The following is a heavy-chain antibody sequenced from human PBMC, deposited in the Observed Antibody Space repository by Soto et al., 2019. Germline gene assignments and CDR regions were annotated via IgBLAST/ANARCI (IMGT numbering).Heavy chain of an antibody. J-gene: IGHJ4*02. Sequence: GGSLRLSCAASGFTFTRYSMNWVRQAPGKGLAWVSSISSTTNYIYYGDSMKGRFTISRDNAKNSLYLEMNSLRAEDTAVYYCARESEDLTSNFDYWGQGTLVTVSS. CDR1: GFTFTRYS. CDR3: ARESEDLTSNFDY. CDR2: ISSTTNYI. V-gene: IGHV3-21*06.